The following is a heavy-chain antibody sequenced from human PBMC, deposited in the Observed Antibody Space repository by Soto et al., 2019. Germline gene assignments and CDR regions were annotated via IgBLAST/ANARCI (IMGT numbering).Heavy chain of an antibody. J-gene: IGHJ6*02. Sequence: ASVKVSCKASGGTFSSYAISWVRQAPGQGLEWMGGIIPIFGTANYAQKFQGRVTITADKSTSTAYMELSSLRSEDTAVYYCARDVRVSSRRLQRLPGGMDVWRQVTTVTVSS. V-gene: IGHV1-69*06. CDR2: IIPIFGTA. D-gene: IGHD4-17*01. CDR1: GGTFSSYA. CDR3: ARDVRVSSRRLQRLPGGMDV.